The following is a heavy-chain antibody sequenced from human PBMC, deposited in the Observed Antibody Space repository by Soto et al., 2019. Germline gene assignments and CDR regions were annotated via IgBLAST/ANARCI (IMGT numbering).Heavy chain of an antibody. CDR1: GFTFSSYS. Sequence: VGSLRLSCAASGFTFSSYSMNWVRQAPGKGLEWVSSISSSSSYIYYADSVKGRFTISRDNAKNSLYLQMNSLRAEDTAVYYCARDRRSPNYYGMDVWGQGTTVTVSS. CDR2: ISSSSSYI. J-gene: IGHJ6*02. CDR3: ARDRRSPNYYGMDV. V-gene: IGHV3-21*01.